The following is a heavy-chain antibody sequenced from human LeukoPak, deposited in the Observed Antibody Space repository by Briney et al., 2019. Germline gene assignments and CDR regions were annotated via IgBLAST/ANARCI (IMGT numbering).Heavy chain of an antibody. CDR2: IKQDGSEK. CDR1: GFTFSRFW. D-gene: IGHD5-12*01. CDR3: ARDGTYTDYDPDFDI. V-gene: IGHV3-7*04. Sequence: GGSLRLSCAASGFTFSRFWMSWVRQAPGKGLEWVANIKQDGSEKYYVDSVKGRFTISRDNAKNSLYLQMDSLRAEDTAVFYCARDGTYTDYDPDFDIWGQGTLVTVSS. J-gene: IGHJ4*02.